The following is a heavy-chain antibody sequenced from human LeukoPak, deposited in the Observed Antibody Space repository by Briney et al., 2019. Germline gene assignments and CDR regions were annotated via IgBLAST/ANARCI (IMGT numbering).Heavy chain of an antibody. V-gene: IGHV3-30*03. CDR1: GFTFSSYG. J-gene: IGHJ5*02. CDR2: ISYDGSNK. CDR3: ARDSSSWYSTGIDP. D-gene: IGHD6-13*01. Sequence: GGSLRLSCAASGFTFSSYGMHWVRQAPGKGLEWVAVISYDGSNKYYADSVKGRFTISRDNSKNTLYLQMNSLRAEDTAVYYCARDSSSWYSTGIDPWGQGTLVTVSS.